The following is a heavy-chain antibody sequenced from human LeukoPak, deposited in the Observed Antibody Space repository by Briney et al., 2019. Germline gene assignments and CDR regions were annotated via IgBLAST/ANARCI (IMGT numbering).Heavy chain of an antibody. CDR2: IYTSGST. J-gene: IGHJ4*02. D-gene: IGHD3-3*01. Sequence: SETLSLTCTVSGGSISSGSYYWSWIRQPAGKGLEWIGRIYTSGSTNYNPSLKSRVTISVDTSKNQFSLKLSSVTAADTAVYYYARGAYYDFWSGIRGGFDYWGQGTLVTVSS. V-gene: IGHV4-61*02. CDR1: GGSISSGSYY. CDR3: ARGAYYDFWSGIRGGFDY.